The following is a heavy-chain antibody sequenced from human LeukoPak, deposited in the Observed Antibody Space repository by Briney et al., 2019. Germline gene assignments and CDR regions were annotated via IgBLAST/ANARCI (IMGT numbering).Heavy chain of an antibody. V-gene: IGHV3-23*01. J-gene: IGHJ4*02. CDR1: GFTFSTYA. CDR3: AKAGLVRGGALDS. Sequence: GGSLRLSCAASGFTFSTYAMTWVRQAPGKGLEWVSSITGSGDGTSAADSVTGRFSISRDNSKSTLYLQMDSLRVEDTAVYYCAKAGLVRGGALDSWGQGTLVTVSS. CDR2: ITGSGDGT. D-gene: IGHD4/OR15-4a*01.